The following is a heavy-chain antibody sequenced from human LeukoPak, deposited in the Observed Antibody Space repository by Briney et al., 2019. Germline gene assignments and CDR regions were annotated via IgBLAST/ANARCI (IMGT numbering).Heavy chain of an antibody. D-gene: IGHD5-18*01. J-gene: IGHJ6*03. Sequence: GGALRLSCAASGFTFSSYAMHWVRQAPGKGLEWVADISYDASSKYYADSVKGRFTISRDNPKHTLYLQMHSLRPEDAAVYYCAREGYTYGPRYYYYYMDVWGKGTTVTVSS. V-gene: IGHV3-30*04. CDR3: AREGYTYGPRYYYYYMDV. CDR2: ISYDASSK. CDR1: GFTFSSYA.